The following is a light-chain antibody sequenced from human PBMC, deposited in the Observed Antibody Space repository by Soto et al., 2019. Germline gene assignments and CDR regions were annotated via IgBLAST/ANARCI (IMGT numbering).Light chain of an antibody. CDR3: CSYAGSYTHVV. J-gene: IGLJ2*01. CDR2: DVS. CDR1: GSDVGGYNY. Sequence: QSVLTQPRSVSGSPGQSVTISCTGTGSDVGGYNYVSWYQQHPGKAPKLMIYDVSKRPSGVPDRFSGSKSGNTASLTISGLQAEDEADYYCCSYAGSYTHVVFGGGTKLTVL. V-gene: IGLV2-11*01.